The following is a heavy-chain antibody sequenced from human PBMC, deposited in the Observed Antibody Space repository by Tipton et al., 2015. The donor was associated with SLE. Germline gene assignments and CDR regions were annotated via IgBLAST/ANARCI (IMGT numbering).Heavy chain of an antibody. CDR1: GGSISSGGYY. Sequence: TLSLTCTVSGGSISSGGYYWTWIRQLPGKGLEWIGNVYYVGSTNYNPSLKGRVTISVATSRNQFSLKLRSVTAADTAVYYCARRGYKTWYFDLWGRGALVTVSS. D-gene: IGHD5-24*01. CDR2: VYYVGST. J-gene: IGHJ2*01. V-gene: IGHV4-61*08. CDR3: ARRGYKTWYFDL.